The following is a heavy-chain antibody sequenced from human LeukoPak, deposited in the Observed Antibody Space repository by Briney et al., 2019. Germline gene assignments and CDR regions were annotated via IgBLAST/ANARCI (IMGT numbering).Heavy chain of an antibody. CDR3: ASHSSEYYYYYMDV. D-gene: IGHD6-25*01. CDR2: IYSGGST. Sequence: GGSLRLSCAASGFTVSSNYMSWVRQAPGKGLEWVSVIYSGGSTYYADSVKGRFTISRDNSKNTLYLQMNSLRAEDTAVYYCASHSSEYYYYYMDVWGKGTTVTVSS. J-gene: IGHJ6*03. V-gene: IGHV3-53*01. CDR1: GFTVSSNY.